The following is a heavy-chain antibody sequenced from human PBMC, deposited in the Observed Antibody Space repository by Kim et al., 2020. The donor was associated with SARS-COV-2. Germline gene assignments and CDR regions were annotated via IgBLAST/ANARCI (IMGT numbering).Heavy chain of an antibody. Sequence: GGSLRLSCAASGFTFSNAWMSWVRQAPGKGLEWVSRIKSKTDGGTTDYAAPVKGRSTISRDDSKNTLYLQMNSLKTEDTAVYYCTTPWYDFWSGDYYYGMDVWAQGTTVTVSS. CDR2: IKSKTDGGTT. CDR1: GFTFSNAW. CDR3: TTPWYDFWSGDYYYGMDV. D-gene: IGHD3-3*01. V-gene: IGHV3-15*01. J-gene: IGHJ6*02.